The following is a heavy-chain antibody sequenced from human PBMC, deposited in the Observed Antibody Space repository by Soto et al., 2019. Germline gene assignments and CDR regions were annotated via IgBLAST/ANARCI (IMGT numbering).Heavy chain of an antibody. V-gene: IGHV3-15*07. CDR3: TTDLHGYSSSSVWFDP. CDR2: XXXXXXXXXX. J-gene: IGHJ5*02. Sequence: GGSLRLSCAASGFTFSNAWMNWVRQAPGKGXXXXXXXXXXXXXXXXDYAAPVKGRFTISRDDSKNTLYLQMNSLKTEDTAVYYCTTDLHGYSSSSVWFDPWGQGTLVTVSS. CDR1: GFTFSNAW. D-gene: IGHD6-6*01.